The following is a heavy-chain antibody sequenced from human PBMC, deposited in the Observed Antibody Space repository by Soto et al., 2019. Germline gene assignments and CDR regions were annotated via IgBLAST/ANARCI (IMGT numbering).Heavy chain of an antibody. CDR1: GFTFSSYW. CDR3: ARIASSGRGWDG. CDR2: IKQDGSEE. J-gene: IGHJ6*02. D-gene: IGHD3-10*01. Sequence: EVQLVESGGGLVQPGGSLRLSCVDSGFTFSSYWMSWVRQAPVKGLEWVGNIKQDGSEENYVDSVKGRFTISRDNAKNSMYLQMNSLRAEDTAVYYCARIASSGRGWDGWGQGTTVGVSS. V-gene: IGHV3-7*01.